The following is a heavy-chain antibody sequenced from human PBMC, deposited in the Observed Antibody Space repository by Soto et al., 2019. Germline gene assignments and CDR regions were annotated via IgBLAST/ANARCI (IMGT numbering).Heavy chain of an antibody. V-gene: IGHV1-18*01. CDR2: ISAYNGNT. CDR1: GYTFTSYG. D-gene: IGHD3-3*01. J-gene: IGHJ3*02. CDR3: AXDRLEWLITPDAFDI. Sequence: GASVKVSCKASGYTFTSYGISWVRQAPGQRLEWMGWISAYNGNTNYAQKLQGRVTMTTDTSTSTAYMELRSLRSDDTAELYCAXDRLEWLITPDAFDIWGQGTMVTVSS.